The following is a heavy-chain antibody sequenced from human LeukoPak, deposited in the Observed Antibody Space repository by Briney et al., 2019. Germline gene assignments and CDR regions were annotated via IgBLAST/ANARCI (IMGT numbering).Heavy chain of an antibody. CDR1: GYSISSGYY. CDR2: IYHSGST. V-gene: IGHV4-38-2*02. D-gene: IGHD4-23*01. CDR3: ARLSRDYGGENDAFDI. J-gene: IGHJ3*02. Sequence: SETLSLTCTVSGYSISSGYYWGWIRQPPGKGLEWIGSIYHSGSTYYNPSLKSRVTISVDTSKNQFSLKLSSVTAADTAVYYCARLSRDYGGENDAFDIWGQGTMVTVSS.